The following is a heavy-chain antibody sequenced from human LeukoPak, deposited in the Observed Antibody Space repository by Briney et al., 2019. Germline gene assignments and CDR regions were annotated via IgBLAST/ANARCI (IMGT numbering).Heavy chain of an antibody. V-gene: IGHV4-59*01. J-gene: IGHJ4*02. Sequence: PSETLSLTCTVSGGSISSYYWSWIRQPPGKGLEWIGYIYYSGSTNYNPSLKSRVTISVDTSKNQFSLKLSSVTAADTAVYYCARSKDILTGYCFNYWGQGTLVTVSS. CDR2: IYYSGST. CDR1: GGSISSYY. CDR3: ARSKDILTGYCFNY. D-gene: IGHD3-9*01.